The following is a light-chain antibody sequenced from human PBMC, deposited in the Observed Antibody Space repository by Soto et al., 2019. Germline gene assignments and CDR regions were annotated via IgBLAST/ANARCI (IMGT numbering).Light chain of an antibody. Sequence: QSGLTQPASVSGPPGQAITISRTGTSSDVGRCNLVSWYQQHPGKAPKLMIYGGSERPSGVSDRFSGSKSGNTASLAISGLQPEDEADYYCCSYAGSTNLYVFGSGTKVTVL. V-gene: IGLV2-23*01. CDR3: CSYAGSTNLYV. J-gene: IGLJ1*01. CDR2: GGS. CDR1: SSDVGRCNL.